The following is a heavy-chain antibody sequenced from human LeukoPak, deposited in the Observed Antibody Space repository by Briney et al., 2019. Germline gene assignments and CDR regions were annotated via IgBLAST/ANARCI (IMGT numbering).Heavy chain of an antibody. J-gene: IGHJ4*02. CDR2: ISSTGSAR. CDR3: AREARGYSYGARYDIDY. D-gene: IGHD5-18*01. Sequence: GGSLRLSCAASGFTFSYYTMNWVRQAPGKGLEWGSYISSTGSARDYADSVKGRFTISRDNAKKSLSLLMNSLRAEDTAVYYCAREARGYSYGARYDIDYWGQGTLVTVSS. CDR1: GFTFSYYT. V-gene: IGHV3-48*01.